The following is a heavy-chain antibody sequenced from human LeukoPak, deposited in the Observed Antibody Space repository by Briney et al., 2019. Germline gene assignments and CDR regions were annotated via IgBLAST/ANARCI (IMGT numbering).Heavy chain of an antibody. CDR1: GGSISSGSYY. V-gene: IGHV4-61*02. D-gene: IGHD4-17*01. CDR2: IYTSGST. J-gene: IGHJ4*02. CDR3: ARDDYGDYVGTFDY. Sequence: NASRTLSLTCTVSGGSISSGSYYWNWIRQPAGKGLEWIGRIYTSGSTNYNPSLKSRVTISVDTSKNQFSLKLSSVTAADTAVYYCARDDYGDYVGTFDYWGQGTLVTVSS.